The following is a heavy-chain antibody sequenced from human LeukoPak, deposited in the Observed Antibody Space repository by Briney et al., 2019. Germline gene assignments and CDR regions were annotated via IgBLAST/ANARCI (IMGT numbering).Heavy chain of an antibody. CDR1: GFTFSSYA. CDR3: AKDLKWDLSDGFDY. J-gene: IGHJ4*02. V-gene: IGHV3-30*18. CDR2: ISYDVSNK. Sequence: GGSLRLSCAASGFTFSSYAMHWVRQAPGKGLEWVALISYDVSNKYYADSVKGRFTISRDNSKNTLYLQMNSLRAEDTAVYYCAKDLKWDLSDGFDYWGQGTLVTVSS. D-gene: IGHD1-26*01.